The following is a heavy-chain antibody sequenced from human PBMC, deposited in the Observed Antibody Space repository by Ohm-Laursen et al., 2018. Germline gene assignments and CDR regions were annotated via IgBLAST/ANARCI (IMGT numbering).Heavy chain of an antibody. J-gene: IGHJ4*02. Sequence: GSLRLSCTASGFTFSAYAMNWVRQAPGKGLEWVSGISGTGDTTYHADSVKGRFTISRDKYKNTLYLQMNSLRAEDTAVYYCSKGCGNTCYSEVVFWGQGTLVTVSS. CDR1: GFTFSAYA. CDR2: ISGTGDTT. CDR3: SKGCGNTCYSEVVF. D-gene: IGHD2-2*02. V-gene: IGHV3-23*01.